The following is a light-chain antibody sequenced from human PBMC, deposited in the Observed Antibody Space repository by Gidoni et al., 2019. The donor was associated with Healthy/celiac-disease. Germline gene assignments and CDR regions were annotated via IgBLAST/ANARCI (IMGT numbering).Light chain of an antibody. CDR2: YDS. CDR3: QVWDSSSDHPSWV. V-gene: IGLV3-21*04. Sequence: SYVLTQPPSVSVAPGKTARITCGGNNIGSKSVHWYQQKPGQAPVLVIYYDSDRPSGIPERFSGSNSGNTATLTISRVEAGDEADYYCQVWDSSSDHPSWVFGGGTKLTV. CDR1: NIGSKS. J-gene: IGLJ3*02.